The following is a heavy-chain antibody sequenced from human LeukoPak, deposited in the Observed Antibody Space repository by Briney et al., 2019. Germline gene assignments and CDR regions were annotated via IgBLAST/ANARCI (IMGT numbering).Heavy chain of an antibody. J-gene: IGHJ4*02. V-gene: IGHV3-30*02. D-gene: IGHD5-18*01. CDR1: GFTFSSYG. CDR3: ARDSKDVDTAMAH. Sequence: PGGSLRLSCAASGFTFSSYGMHWVRQAPGKGLEWVAFIRYDGSNKYYADSVKGRFTISRDNAKNSLYLQMNSLRAEDTAVYYCARDSKDVDTAMAHWGQGTLVTVSS. CDR2: IRYDGSNK.